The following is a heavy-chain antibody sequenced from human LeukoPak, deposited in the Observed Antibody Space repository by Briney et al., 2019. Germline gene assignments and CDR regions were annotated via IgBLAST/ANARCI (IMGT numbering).Heavy chain of an antibody. J-gene: IGHJ4*02. CDR1: GYSFTSYW. Sequence: GESLKISCKGSGYSFTSYWIGWVRQMPGKGLEWMGIIYPGDSDTRYSPSFQGQVTISADKSISTAYLQWSNLKASDTAMYYCARPRYYYDSSGYYFDYWGQGTLVTVSS. D-gene: IGHD3-22*01. V-gene: IGHV5-51*01. CDR2: IYPGDSDT. CDR3: ARPRYYYDSSGYYFDY.